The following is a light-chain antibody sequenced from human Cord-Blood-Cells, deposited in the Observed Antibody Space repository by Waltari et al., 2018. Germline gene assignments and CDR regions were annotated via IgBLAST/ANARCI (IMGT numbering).Light chain of an antibody. CDR1: SSDVGGYNY. CDR2: DVS. CDR3: SSYTSSSTLYV. J-gene: IGLJ1*01. V-gene: IGLV2-14*03. Sequence: QSALTQPASVSGSPGQSLTISCTGTSSDVGGYNYVSGYQQTPGTAPKLMIYDVSNRPSGVSNRFSGSKSGNTASLTISGLQAEDEADYYCSSYTSSSTLYVFGTGTKVTVL.